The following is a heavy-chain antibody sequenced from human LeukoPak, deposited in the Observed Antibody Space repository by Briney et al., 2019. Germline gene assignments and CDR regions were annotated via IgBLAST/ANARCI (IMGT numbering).Heavy chain of an antibody. J-gene: IGHJ4*02. Sequence: SVKVSCKASGGTFSSYAISWVRQAPGQGLEWMGRIIPIFGTANYAQRFQGRVTITTDESTSTAYMELSSLRSEDTAVYYCAGNPGIAAAGTFDYWGQGTLVTVSS. D-gene: IGHD6-13*01. CDR1: GGTFSSYA. V-gene: IGHV1-69*05. CDR3: AGNPGIAAAGTFDY. CDR2: IIPIFGTA.